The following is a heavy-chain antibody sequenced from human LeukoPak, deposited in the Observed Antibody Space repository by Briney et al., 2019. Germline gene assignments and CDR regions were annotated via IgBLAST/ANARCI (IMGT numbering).Heavy chain of an antibody. Sequence: GESLKISCKSSGYSFTKYWIGWVRQMPGKALEWMGIIYPGDSDTRYSPSFQGQVTISADKYISTVYLQWSSLKASDTAMYYCARGQRGFVVVVAANAFDSWGQGTLVTVSS. J-gene: IGHJ4*02. D-gene: IGHD2-15*01. CDR1: GYSFTKYW. V-gene: IGHV5-51*01. CDR2: IYPGDSDT. CDR3: ARGQRGFVVVVAANAFDS.